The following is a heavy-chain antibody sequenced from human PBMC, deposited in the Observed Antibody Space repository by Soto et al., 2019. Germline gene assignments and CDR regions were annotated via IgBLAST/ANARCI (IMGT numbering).Heavy chain of an antibody. CDR2: ISYDGSNK. V-gene: IGHV3-30*18. CDR1: GFTFSSYG. D-gene: IGHD3-22*01. J-gene: IGHJ4*02. CDR3: AKDSSYYDSSGPSDY. Sequence: LRLSCAASGFTFSSYGMHWVRQAPGKGLEWVAVISYDGSNKYYADSVKGRFTISRDNSKNTLYLQMNSLRAEDTAVYYCAKDSSYYDSSGPSDYWGQGTLVTVSS.